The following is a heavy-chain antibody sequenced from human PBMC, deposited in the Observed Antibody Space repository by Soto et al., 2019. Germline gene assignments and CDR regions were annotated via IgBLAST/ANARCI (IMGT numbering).Heavy chain of an antibody. Sequence: ESGGGLVQPGGSLRLSCAASVFTFGNYAMIWVRQAPGKGLEWVSTISGGGDGTYYADSVRGRFTSSRENSRNTVYLQMNSLKAEDTAVYYCAKKGLGSLATYCITGDCHYAFDIWGQGTMVTVSS. CDR1: VFTFGNYA. J-gene: IGHJ3*02. CDR2: ISGGGDGT. D-gene: IGHD2-8*01. CDR3: AKKGLGSLATYCITGDCHYAFDI. V-gene: IGHV3-23*01.